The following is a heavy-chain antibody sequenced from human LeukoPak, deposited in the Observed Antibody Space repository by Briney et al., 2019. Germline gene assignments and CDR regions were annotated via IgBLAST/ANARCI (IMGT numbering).Heavy chain of an antibody. V-gene: IGHV4-30-2*01. D-gene: IGHD3-10*01. CDR3: ARAARTYYGSGSFPGWFDP. CDR2: IYHSGST. J-gene: IGHJ5*02. Sequence: SQTLSLTCAVSGDSISSGGYSWSWIRQPPGKGLEWIGYIYHSGSTYYNPSLKSRVTISVDRSKNQFSLKLSSVTAADTAVYYCARAARTYYGSGSFPGWFDPWGQGTLVTVSS. CDR1: GDSISSGGYS.